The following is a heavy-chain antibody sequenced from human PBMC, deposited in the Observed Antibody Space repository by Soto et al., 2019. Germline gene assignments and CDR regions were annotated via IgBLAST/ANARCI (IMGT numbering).Heavy chain of an antibody. D-gene: IGHD2-15*01. J-gene: IGHJ5*02. Sequence: ASVKVSCKVSGYTLTELSMHWVRQAPGKGLEWMGGFDPEDGETIYAQKFQGRVTMTEDTSTDTAYMELSSLRSEDTAVYYCAIVVVVAAINWFDPWGQGTLVTVSS. CDR1: GYTLTELS. CDR3: AIVVVVAAINWFDP. CDR2: FDPEDGET. V-gene: IGHV1-24*01.